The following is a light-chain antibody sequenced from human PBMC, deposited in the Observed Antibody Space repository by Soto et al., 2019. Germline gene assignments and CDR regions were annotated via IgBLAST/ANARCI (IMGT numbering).Light chain of an antibody. V-gene: IGLV1-40*01. Sequence: QAVVTQPPSVSGAPGQRVTISCTGSSSNIGTGYDVHWYQQLPGTAPKLLIYANSNRPSGVPDRFSGSKSGTSASLAITGLQAEDEADYYCQSYDISLSGSRVFGGGTKLTVL. CDR3: QSYDISLSGSRV. J-gene: IGLJ2*01. CDR1: SSNIGTGYD. CDR2: ANS.